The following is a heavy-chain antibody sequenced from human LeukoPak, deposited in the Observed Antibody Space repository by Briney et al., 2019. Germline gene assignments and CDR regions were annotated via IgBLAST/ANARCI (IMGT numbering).Heavy chain of an antibody. CDR1: GFTFSSYG. V-gene: IGHV3-30*02. D-gene: IGHD3-9*01. CDR2: IRYDGSNK. CDR3: VRDRDWAFDY. J-gene: IGHJ4*02. Sequence: PGGSLRLSCAASGFTFSSYGMHWVRQAPGKGLEWVAFIRYDGSNKYYADSVKGRFTISRDNFRNSLYLQMNNLRAEDTALYYCVRDRDWAFDYWGQGTLVTVSS.